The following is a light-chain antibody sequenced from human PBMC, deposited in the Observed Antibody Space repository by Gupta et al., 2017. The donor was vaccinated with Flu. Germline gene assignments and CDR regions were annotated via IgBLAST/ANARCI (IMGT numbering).Light chain of an antibody. Sequence: QSVLTQPPSASGTHGQRVTISCSVSTSNMGNNFVFRYQQFPQAAPKLLNSRNDQRPSGVPDRFSGSRSGTSASLAISGLRSDDEAHYYCATWDDSLSEWVFGGGSKVTVL. V-gene: IGLV1-47*01. CDR3: ATWDDSLSEWV. CDR2: RND. J-gene: IGLJ3*02. CDR1: TSNMGNNF.